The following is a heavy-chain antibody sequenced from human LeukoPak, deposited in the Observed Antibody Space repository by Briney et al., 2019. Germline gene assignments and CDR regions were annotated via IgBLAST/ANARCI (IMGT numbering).Heavy chain of an antibody. Sequence: SETLSLTCAVYGGSFSGYYWSWIRQPPGKGLEWIGEINHSGSTNYNPSLKSRVTISVDTSKNQFSLKLSSATAADTAVYYCARMDRDGYNKGYYGMDVWGQGTTVTVSS. D-gene: IGHD5-24*01. CDR3: ARMDRDGYNKGYYGMDV. J-gene: IGHJ6*02. CDR1: GGSFSGYY. CDR2: INHSGST. V-gene: IGHV4-34*01.